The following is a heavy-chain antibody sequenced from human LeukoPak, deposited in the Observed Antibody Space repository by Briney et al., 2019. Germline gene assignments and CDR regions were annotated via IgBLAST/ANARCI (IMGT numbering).Heavy chain of an antibody. V-gene: IGHV5-51*01. CDR3: ATVKNGYNTDAFDF. Sequence: GESLKISCKGSGYSFTNYWNGWVRQMPGKGLEWMGTIYPGDSDTRYSPSFQGQVTISADKSITTAYLQWSSLKASDTAIYYCATVKNGYNTDAFDFWGQGTMVTVSS. D-gene: IGHD5-24*01. J-gene: IGHJ3*01. CDR1: GYSFTNYW. CDR2: IYPGDSDT.